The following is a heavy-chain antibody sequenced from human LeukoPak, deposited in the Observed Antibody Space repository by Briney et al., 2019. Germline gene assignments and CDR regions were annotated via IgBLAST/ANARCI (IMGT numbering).Heavy chain of an antibody. V-gene: IGHV1-2*06. CDR2: INPNSGGT. CDR1: GYTFTSYG. J-gene: IGHJ6*02. CDR3: ARVYYDFWSGYSPRYYYYGMDV. Sequence: ASVKVSCKASGYTFTSYGISWVRQAPGQGLEWMGRINPNSGGTNYAQKFQGRVTMTRDTSISTAYMELSRLRSDDTAVYYCARVYYDFWSGYSPRYYYYGMDVWGQGTTVTVSS. D-gene: IGHD3-3*01.